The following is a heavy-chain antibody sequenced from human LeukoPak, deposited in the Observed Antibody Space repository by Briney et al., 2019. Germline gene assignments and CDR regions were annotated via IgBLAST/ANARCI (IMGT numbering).Heavy chain of an antibody. J-gene: IGHJ3*02. D-gene: IGHD5-12*01. CDR2: ISSSSSYI. V-gene: IGHV3-21*01. Sequence: GGSLRLSCAAPGFTFSSYSMNWVRQAPGKGLEWVSSISSSSSYIYYADSVKGRFTISRDNAKNSLYLQMNSLRAEDTAVYYCARVLVDIVATIEDGDAFDIWGQGTMVTVSS. CDR1: GFTFSSYS. CDR3: ARVLVDIVATIEDGDAFDI.